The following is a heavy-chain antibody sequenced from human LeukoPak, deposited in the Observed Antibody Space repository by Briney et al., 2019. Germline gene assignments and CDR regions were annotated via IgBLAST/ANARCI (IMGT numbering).Heavy chain of an antibody. Sequence: GGSLRLSCAASGFTFDDYAMHWVRQAPGKGLEWVSGISWNSGSIGYADSVKGRFTISRDNAKNSLYLQMNSLRAEDTALYYCAKDIAAATNYYYYGMDVWGQGTTVTVSS. CDR1: GFTFDDYA. D-gene: IGHD6-13*01. J-gene: IGHJ6*02. V-gene: IGHV3-9*01. CDR2: ISWNSGSI. CDR3: AKDIAAATNYYYYGMDV.